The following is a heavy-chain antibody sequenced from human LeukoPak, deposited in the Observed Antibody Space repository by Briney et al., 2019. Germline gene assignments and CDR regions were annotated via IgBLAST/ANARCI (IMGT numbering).Heavy chain of an antibody. Sequence: GGSLRLSCAASGFTFNDYHMSWIRPAPGKGLEWVACISSDNTYTDYADSVKGRFTISRDNHKKSLYLQMNSLRDEDTAVYYCATSYFDSSGYLQYFDDWGQGTLVTVSS. D-gene: IGHD3-22*01. V-gene: IGHV3-11*06. CDR2: ISSDNTYT. CDR3: ATSYFDSSGYLQYFDD. CDR1: GFTFNDYH. J-gene: IGHJ4*02.